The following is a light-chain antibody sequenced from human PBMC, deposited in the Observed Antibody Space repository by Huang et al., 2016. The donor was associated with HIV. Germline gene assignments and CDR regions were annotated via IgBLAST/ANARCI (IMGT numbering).Light chain of an antibody. V-gene: IGKV3-11*01. CDR3: QQRSNWLS. Sequence: EIVLTQSPATLSLSPGERATLSCRASQSVSSYLAWSQQKPGQAPRLLIYDASNRATGIPARFSGSGSGTDFTLTISSLEPEDFAGYYCQQRSNWLSFGGGTKVEIK. CDR2: DAS. J-gene: IGKJ4*01. CDR1: QSVSSY.